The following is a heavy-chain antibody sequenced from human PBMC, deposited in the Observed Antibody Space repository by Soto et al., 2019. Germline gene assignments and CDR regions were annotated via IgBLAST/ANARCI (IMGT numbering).Heavy chain of an antibody. J-gene: IGHJ6*02. D-gene: IGHD3-3*01. Sequence: SETLSLTCSFYVLSFIGYYCTLILQPPVNWLEWIGEINHSGSTNYNASLKSLVTISVDTSKNQFSLKLRSVIAAYTAVYYCERYRRGFLDWSTSGGYYGMDVWGQGNTVTVSS. CDR3: ERYRRGFLDWSTSGGYYGMDV. CDR2: INHSGST. V-gene: IGHV4-34*01. CDR1: VLSFIGYY.